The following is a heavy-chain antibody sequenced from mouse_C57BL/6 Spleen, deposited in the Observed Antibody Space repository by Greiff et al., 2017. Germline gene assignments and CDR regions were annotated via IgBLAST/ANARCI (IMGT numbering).Heavy chain of an antibody. Sequence: VQLQQSGAELVRPGASVTLSCKASGYTFTDYEMHWVKQTPVHGLEWIGAIDPETGGTAYNQKFKGKAILTADKSSSTAYMELRSLTSEDSAVYYCTRPINLSWFAYWGQGTLVTVSA. J-gene: IGHJ3*01. CDR3: TRPINLSWFAY. D-gene: IGHD2-3*01. CDR2: IDPETGGT. V-gene: IGHV1-15*01. CDR1: GYTFTDYE.